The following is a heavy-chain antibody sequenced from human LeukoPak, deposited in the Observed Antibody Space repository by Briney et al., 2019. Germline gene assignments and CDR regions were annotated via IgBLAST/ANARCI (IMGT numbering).Heavy chain of an antibody. V-gene: IGHV3-53*01. J-gene: IGHJ4*02. D-gene: IGHD3-10*01. CDR3: ARDGGSILWFGELLYY. Sequence: TGGTLKLSCAASGFIFNNYGMNWVRQAPGKGLEWVSVIYSGGSTYYADSVKGRFTISRDNSKNTLYLQMNSLRAEDTAVYYCARDGGSILWFGELLYYWGQGTLVTVSS. CDR2: IYSGGST. CDR1: GFIFNNYG.